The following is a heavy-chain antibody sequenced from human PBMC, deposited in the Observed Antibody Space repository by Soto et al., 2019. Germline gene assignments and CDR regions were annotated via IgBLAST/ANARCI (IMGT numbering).Heavy chain of an antibody. J-gene: IGHJ6*03. CDR1: GYTFTSYG. Sequence: GASVKVSCKASGYTFTSYGISWVRQAPGQGLEWMGWISAYNGNTNYAQKLQGRVTMTRNTSISTAYMELSSLRSEDTAVYYCARLSGDYGSGYYYYMDVWGKGTTVTVSS. D-gene: IGHD4-17*01. CDR3: ARLSGDYGSGYYYYMDV. CDR2: ISAYNGNT. V-gene: IGHV1-18*01.